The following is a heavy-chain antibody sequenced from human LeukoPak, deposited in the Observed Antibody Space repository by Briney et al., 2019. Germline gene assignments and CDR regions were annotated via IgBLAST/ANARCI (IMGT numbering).Heavy chain of an antibody. CDR1: GGSISGDY. CDR2: IYYSGST. V-gene: IGHV4-59*08. J-gene: IGHJ4*02. D-gene: IGHD2-2*01. CDR3: ARLGIGVVPSAMLGDYYFDY. Sequence: SETLSLTCTVSGGSISGDYWSWIRQPPGKGLEWIGYIYYSGSTNYNPSLKSRVTISVDTSKNQFSLKLTSVTAADTAAYYCARLGIGVVPSAMLGDYYFDYWGQGTLVTVSS.